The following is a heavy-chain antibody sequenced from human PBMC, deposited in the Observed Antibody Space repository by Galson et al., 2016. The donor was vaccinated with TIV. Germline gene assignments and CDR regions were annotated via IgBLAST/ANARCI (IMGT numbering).Heavy chain of an antibody. D-gene: IGHD4-17*01. J-gene: IGHJ6*02. V-gene: IGHV4-38-2*02. Sequence: SETLSLTCTVSGYSIKSGYFWGWIRQPPGKGLQWLGSIYESGTTYSHPSLKSRLTMSVDTSKNQFSLKLSSVAAADTAVYYCTREGSTVTMHHYFGMDVWGQGTSVTVSS. CDR2: IYESGTT. CDR3: TREGSTVTMHHYFGMDV. CDR1: GYSIKSGYF.